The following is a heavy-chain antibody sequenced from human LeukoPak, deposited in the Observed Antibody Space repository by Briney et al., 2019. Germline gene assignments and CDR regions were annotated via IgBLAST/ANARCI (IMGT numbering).Heavy chain of an antibody. Sequence: PGGFLRFSCAASGFAFSRYAMTWVRQAPGYGLEWISAFSGSAGSTYYADSVKGRFTISRDNSKNTLYLQMDSLRAEDTAVYYCAKRPSTSWYDDAFDIWGQGTMVTVSS. V-gene: IGHV3-23*01. CDR2: FSGSAGST. CDR3: AKRPSTSWYDDAFDI. CDR1: GFAFSRYA. J-gene: IGHJ3*02. D-gene: IGHD6-13*01.